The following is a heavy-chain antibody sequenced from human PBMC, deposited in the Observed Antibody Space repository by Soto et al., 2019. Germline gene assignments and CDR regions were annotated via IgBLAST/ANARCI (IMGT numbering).Heavy chain of an antibody. D-gene: IGHD1-26*01. V-gene: IGHV3-33*08. CDR2: IWHDGNNK. J-gene: IGHJ6*02. Sequence: GGSLRLSCAASGFTFSSYAMHWVRQAPGKGLEWVAVIWHDGNNKYYADSVRGRFIISRDNSKNRLYLQMNSLRAEDTAVYYCASDLVGASDSYGLDVWGQGTPVTVSS. CDR1: GFTFSSYA. CDR3: ASDLVGASDSYGLDV.